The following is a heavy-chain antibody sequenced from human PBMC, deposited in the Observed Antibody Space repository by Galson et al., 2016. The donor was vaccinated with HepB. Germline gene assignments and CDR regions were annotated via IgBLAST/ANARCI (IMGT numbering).Heavy chain of an antibody. D-gene: IGHD3-10*01. CDR2: SNARGDNI. V-gene: IGHV3-23*01. CDR1: GFAFSNFA. J-gene: IGHJ4*03. Sequence: SLRLSCAGSGFAFSNFAMSWVRQAPGEGLEWISSSNARGDNIYYSASVKGRFTLSRDNSNNTLYLRMNSLRVDDTAIYYCAKEALYGSGTYIDSWGQGTTVTVSS. CDR3: AKEALYGSGTYIDS.